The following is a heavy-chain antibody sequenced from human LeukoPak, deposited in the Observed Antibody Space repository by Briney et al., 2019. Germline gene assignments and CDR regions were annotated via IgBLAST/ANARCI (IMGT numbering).Heavy chain of an antibody. Sequence: GASVKVSCKASGYTFTSYAMHRVRQAPGQRLEWMGWINAGNGNTKYSQKFQGRVTITRDTSASTTYMELSSLRSEDTAVYYCARAFRVGITIDYWGQGTLVTVSS. CDR3: ARAFRVGITIDY. CDR2: INAGNGNT. CDR1: GYTFTSYA. V-gene: IGHV1-3*01. J-gene: IGHJ4*02. D-gene: IGHD3-10*01.